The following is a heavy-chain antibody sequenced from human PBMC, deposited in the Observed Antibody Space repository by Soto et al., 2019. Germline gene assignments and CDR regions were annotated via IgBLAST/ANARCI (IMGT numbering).Heavy chain of an antibody. Sequence: EVQLVASGGDLVKPGGSLRLSCANSGITFTDAWLSWVRQAPGKGLEWVGRVRSKTDGGTADYAAPVNGRFIISRDDSKNTLYLQMNSLKTEDTAVYYCATDRMDSDYTLYFWGQGTLVTVSS. D-gene: IGHD5-12*01. CDR3: ATDRMDSDYTLYF. CDR1: GITFTDAW. J-gene: IGHJ4*02. CDR2: VRSKTDGGTA. V-gene: IGHV3-15*01.